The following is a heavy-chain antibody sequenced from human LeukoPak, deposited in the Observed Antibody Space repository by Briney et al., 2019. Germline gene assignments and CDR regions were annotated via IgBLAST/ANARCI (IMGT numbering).Heavy chain of an antibody. CDR3: ARATYYYGSGSYPFFDY. CDR2: IIPIFGTA. D-gene: IGHD3-10*01. Sequence: ASVKVSCKASGGTFSSYAISWVRQAPGQGLEWMGGIIPIFGTANYAQKFQGRVTITADKSTSTAYMELSSLRSEDTAVYYCARATYYYGSGSYPFFDYWGQGTLVTVSS. CDR1: GGTFSSYA. V-gene: IGHV1-69*06. J-gene: IGHJ4*02.